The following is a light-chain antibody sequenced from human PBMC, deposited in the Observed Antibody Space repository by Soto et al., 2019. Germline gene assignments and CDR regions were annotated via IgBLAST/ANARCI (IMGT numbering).Light chain of an antibody. Sequence: EIVMTQSPATLSVSPGETATLSCRASQSVAGNLAWYQQKPGQPPRLIIYGVSTRATGVPARFSGSWSGTDCTLTISRLEPEDVAVYYCHQYGSSPQTFGQGTKVDIK. CDR1: QSVAGN. CDR2: GVS. CDR3: HQYGSSPQT. J-gene: IGKJ1*01. V-gene: IGKV3-15*01.